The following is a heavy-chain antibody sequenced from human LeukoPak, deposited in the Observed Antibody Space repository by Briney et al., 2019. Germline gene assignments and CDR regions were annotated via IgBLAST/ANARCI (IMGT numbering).Heavy chain of an antibody. CDR1: GGSISSSSYY. CDR2: IYYSGST. D-gene: IGHD3-22*01. CDR3: AREYYYDSSGYSN. V-gene: IGHV4-39*07. J-gene: IGHJ4*02. Sequence: PSETLSLTCTVSGGSISSSSYYWGSIRQPPGKGLEWIGSIYYSGSTYYNPSLKSRVTISVDTSKNQFSLKLSSVTAADTAVYYCAREYYYDSSGYSNWGQGTLVTVSS.